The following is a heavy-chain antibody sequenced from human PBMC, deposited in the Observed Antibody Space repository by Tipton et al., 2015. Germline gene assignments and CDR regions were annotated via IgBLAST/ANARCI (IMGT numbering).Heavy chain of an antibody. CDR2: ISSSSSTI. CDR1: GFTFSSYS. Sequence: SLRLSCAASGFTFSSYSMNWVRQAPGKGLEWVSYISSSSSTIYYADSVKGRFTISRDNAKNSLYLQMNSLRAEDTALYYCSKDIGVTMVRGVTVDYWGQGTLVTVSS. J-gene: IGHJ4*02. CDR3: SKDIGVTMVRGVTVDY. V-gene: IGHV3-48*01. D-gene: IGHD3-10*01.